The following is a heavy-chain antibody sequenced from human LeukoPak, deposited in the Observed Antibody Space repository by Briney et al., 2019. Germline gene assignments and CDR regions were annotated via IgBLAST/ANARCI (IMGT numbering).Heavy chain of an antibody. D-gene: IGHD6-13*01. CDR3: ARGDISAAGTFDH. CDR2: SSSSGSTI. J-gene: IGHJ4*02. CDR1: GFTFSSYE. Sequence: GGSLRLSCAVSGFTFSSYEMNWVRQAPGKGLEWVSYSSSSGSTIYYTDSVKGRFTVSRDNAKNSLYLQMNSLRDEDTAVYYCARGDISAAGTFDHWGQGTLVTVSS. V-gene: IGHV3-48*03.